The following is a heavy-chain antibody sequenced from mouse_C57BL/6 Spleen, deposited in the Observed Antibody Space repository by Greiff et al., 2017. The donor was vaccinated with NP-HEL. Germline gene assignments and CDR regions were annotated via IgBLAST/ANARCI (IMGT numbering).Heavy chain of an antibody. CDR3: ATYGNYGDYYAMDY. CDR2: IWSDGST. V-gene: IGHV2-6*03. CDR1: GFSLTSYG. J-gene: IGHJ4*01. D-gene: IGHD2-1*01. Sequence: QVQLKESGPGLVAPSQSLSITCTVSGFSLTSYGVHWVRQPPGKGLEWLVVIWSDGSTTYNSALKSRLSISKDNSKSQVFLKMNSLQTDDTAMYYCATYGNYGDYYAMDYWGQGTSVTVSS.